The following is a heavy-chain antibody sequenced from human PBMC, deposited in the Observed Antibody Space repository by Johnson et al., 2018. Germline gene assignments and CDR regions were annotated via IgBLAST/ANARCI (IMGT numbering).Heavy chain of an antibody. CDR1: GFTFDDYA. Sequence: VQLVQSGGGLVQPGRSPRLSCAASGFTFDDYAMHWVRQAPGKGLEWVSGISWNSGSIGYADSVKGRFTISRDNAKNSLNLQMNSLRAEDTAVYYCAKSSEYFQHWGQGTLVTVSS. V-gene: IGHV3-9*01. CDR3: AKSSEYFQH. J-gene: IGHJ1*01. CDR2: ISWNSGSI.